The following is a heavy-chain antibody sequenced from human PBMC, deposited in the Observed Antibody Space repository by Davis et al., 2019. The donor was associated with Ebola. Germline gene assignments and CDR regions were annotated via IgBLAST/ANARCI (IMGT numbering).Heavy chain of an antibody. Sequence: SETLSLTCTVSGGSISSGDYYWSWIRQPPGKGLEWIGYIYYSGSTYYNPSLKSRVTISVDTSKNQFSLKLSSVTAADTAVYYCARDSLLWFGELFYYYYGMDVWGQGTTVTVSS. CDR1: GGSISSGDYY. V-gene: IGHV4-30-4*01. D-gene: IGHD3-10*01. J-gene: IGHJ6*02. CDR3: ARDSLLWFGELFYYYYGMDV. CDR2: IYYSGST.